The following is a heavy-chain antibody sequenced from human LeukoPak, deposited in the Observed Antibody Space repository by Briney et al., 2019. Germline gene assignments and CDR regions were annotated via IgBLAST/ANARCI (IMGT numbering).Heavy chain of an antibody. Sequence: GGSLRLSCAASGFTFSNFAMSWVRQAPGKGLEWVSSIDGSDTGSDAGTYYADSVKGRFTISRDNSKNELYLQLNSLRGEDTAVYYCVRAFNGNSYGYGFWGQGTLVTVSS. V-gene: IGHV3-23*01. J-gene: IGHJ4*02. CDR2: IDGSDTGSDAGT. D-gene: IGHD5-18*01. CDR1: GFTFSNFA. CDR3: VRAFNGNSYGYGF.